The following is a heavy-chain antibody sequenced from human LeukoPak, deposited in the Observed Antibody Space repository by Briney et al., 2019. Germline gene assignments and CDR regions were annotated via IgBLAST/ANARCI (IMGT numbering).Heavy chain of an antibody. D-gene: IGHD3-3*01. V-gene: IGHV3-11*01. CDR1: GFTFSDYY. CDR3: ARVGYYDFWSGYQDDDAFDI. CDR2: ISSSGSTI. J-gene: IGHJ3*02. Sequence: GGSLRLSCAASGFTFSDYYMSWIRQAPGKGLEWVSYISSSGSTIYYADSVKGRFTISRDNAKNSPYLQMNSLRAEDTAVYYCARVGYYDFWSGYQDDDAFDIWGQGTMVTASS.